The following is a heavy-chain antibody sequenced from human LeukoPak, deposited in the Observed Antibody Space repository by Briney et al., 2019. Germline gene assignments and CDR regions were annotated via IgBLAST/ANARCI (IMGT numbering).Heavy chain of an antibody. Sequence: SETLSLTCAVYGGSFSGYYWSWIRQPPEKGLDWIGEITRTGRINYNPALKGRVTMSLDTSKNQFSLELSSMTAADTAVYYCARAGYSSGWYGYWGQGTLVTVSS. CDR2: ITRTGRI. CDR1: GGSFSGYY. CDR3: ARAGYSSGWYGY. V-gene: IGHV4-34*01. J-gene: IGHJ4*02. D-gene: IGHD6-19*01.